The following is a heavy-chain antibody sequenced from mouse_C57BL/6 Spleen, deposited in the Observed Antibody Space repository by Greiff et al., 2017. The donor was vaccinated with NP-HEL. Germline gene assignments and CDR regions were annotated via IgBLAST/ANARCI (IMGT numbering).Heavy chain of an antibody. Sequence: QVHVKQSGAELVRSGASVTLSCKASGYTFTDYEMHWVKQTPVHGLEWIGAIDPETGGTAYNQKFKGKAILTADKSSSTAYMELRSLTSEDAAVYYCTRADYYGSPVNYWGQGTTLTVSS. D-gene: IGHD1-1*01. CDR1: GYTFTDYE. CDR2: IDPETGGT. V-gene: IGHV1-15*01. J-gene: IGHJ2*01. CDR3: TRADYYGSPVNY.